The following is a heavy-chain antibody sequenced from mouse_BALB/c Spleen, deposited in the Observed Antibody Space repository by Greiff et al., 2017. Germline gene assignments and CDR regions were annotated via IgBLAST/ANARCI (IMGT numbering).Heavy chain of an antibody. V-gene: IGHV5-4*02. CDR3: ARGVSFAY. CDR2: ISDGGSYT. CDR1: GFTFSDYY. J-gene: IGHJ3*01. Sequence: EVKLVESGGGLVKPGGSLKLSCAASGFTFSDYYMYWVRQTPEKRLEWVATISDGGSYTYYPDSVKGRFTISRDNAKNNLYLQMSSLKSEDTAMYYCARGVSFAYWGQGTLVTVSA.